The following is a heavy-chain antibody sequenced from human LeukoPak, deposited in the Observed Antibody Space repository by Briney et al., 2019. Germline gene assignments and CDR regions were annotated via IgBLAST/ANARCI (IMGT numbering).Heavy chain of an antibody. J-gene: IGHJ3*02. CDR3: ARGARGYSYDDAFDI. Sequence: VASVKVSCKASGGTFSSYAFSWVRQAPGQGLEWMGGIIPIFGTANYAQKFQGRVTITADESTSTAYMELSSLRSEDTAVYYCARGARGYSYDDAFDIWGQGTMVTVSS. CDR2: IIPIFGTA. CDR1: GGTFSSYA. V-gene: IGHV1-69*01. D-gene: IGHD5-18*01.